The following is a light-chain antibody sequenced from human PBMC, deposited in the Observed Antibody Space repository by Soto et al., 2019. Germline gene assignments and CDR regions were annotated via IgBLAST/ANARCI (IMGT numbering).Light chain of an antibody. CDR3: QQYNSYCT. Sequence: DIQMTQSPSTLSASVGDRVTITCRASQSISSWLAWYQQKPGKAPKLLIYDASSLESGVPSRFSGSGSGTEFTLTISSLQPDDFATYYCQQYNSYCTFGQGTKVEIK. J-gene: IGKJ1*01. CDR2: DAS. CDR1: QSISSW. V-gene: IGKV1-5*01.